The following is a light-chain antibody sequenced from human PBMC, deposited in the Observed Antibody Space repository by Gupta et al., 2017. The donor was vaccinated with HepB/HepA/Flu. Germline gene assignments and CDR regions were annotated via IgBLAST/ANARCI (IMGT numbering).Light chain of an antibody. CDR3: AALYDSLNGPV. CDR1: SSNIGINA. J-gene: IGLJ2*01. Sequence: SVLTQPPSASWTPGQRVTISFSGSSSNIGINAVNWYQQLPGTAPKLLIYSNNQRHPGVPDRLSGSKSGTSASLSISGLQAEDEADYFCAALYDSLNGPVFGGGTRLTVL. V-gene: IGLV1-44*01. CDR2: SNN.